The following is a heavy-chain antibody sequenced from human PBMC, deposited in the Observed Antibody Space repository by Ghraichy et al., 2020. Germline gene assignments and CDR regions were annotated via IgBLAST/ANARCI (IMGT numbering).Heavy chain of an antibody. V-gene: IGHV3-7*01. CDR2: IKSDGSDS. CDR3: ARDPYGDYKYGGTDY. Sequence: SCAASGFNFARHWMSWVRQVPGKGLEWVASIKSDGSDSFYVDSVKGRFTISRDNAENSVSLEMTSLRADDTAIYYCARDPYGDYKYGGTDYWGRGTLVSVSS. J-gene: IGHJ4*02. CDR1: GFNFARHW. D-gene: IGHD4-17*01.